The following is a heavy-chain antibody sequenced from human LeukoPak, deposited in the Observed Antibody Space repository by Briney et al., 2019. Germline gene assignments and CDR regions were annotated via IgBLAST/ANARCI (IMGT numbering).Heavy chain of an antibody. CDR3: ASSGAALPWDYYGMDV. J-gene: IGHJ6*02. Sequence: ASVKVSCKASGYTFTSYGISWVRQAPGQGLEWMGWISAYNGNTNYAQKLQGRVTMTTDTSTSTAYMELRSLRSDDTAVYYCASSGAALPWDYYGMDVWGQGTTVTVSS. D-gene: IGHD6-6*01. CDR1: GYTFTSYG. CDR2: ISAYNGNT. V-gene: IGHV1-18*01.